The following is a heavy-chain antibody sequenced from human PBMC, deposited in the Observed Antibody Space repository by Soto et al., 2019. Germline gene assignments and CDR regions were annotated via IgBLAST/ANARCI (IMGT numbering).Heavy chain of an antibody. J-gene: IGHJ4*02. CDR3: TTEPGGATLFDY. Sequence: EVQLVESGGGLVKPGGSLRLSCAASGFTFSNAWMNWVRQAPGKGLEWVGRIKSKTDGGTTDYAAPVKGRFTISRDDSKNTLYLQMNSLKTEYTAVYYCTTEPGGATLFDYWGQGTLVTVSS. D-gene: IGHD1-26*01. CDR1: GFTFSNAW. V-gene: IGHV3-15*07. CDR2: IKSKTDGGTT.